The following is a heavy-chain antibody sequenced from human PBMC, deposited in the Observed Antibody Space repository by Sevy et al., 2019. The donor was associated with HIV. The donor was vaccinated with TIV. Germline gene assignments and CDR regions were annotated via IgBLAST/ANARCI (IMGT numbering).Heavy chain of an antibody. J-gene: IGHJ4*02. Sequence: GGSLRLSCAASGFTFSSYNMNWVRQAPGKGLEWVSSISGSSNYIYYADSVKGRFTISRDNAKNSLYLQMTSLRAEDTAVSYCVRDGKGCELLNYWGPGTLVTVSS. CDR1: GFTFSSYN. CDR3: VRDGKGCELLNY. D-gene: IGHD1-26*01. CDR2: ISGSSNYI. V-gene: IGHV3-21*01.